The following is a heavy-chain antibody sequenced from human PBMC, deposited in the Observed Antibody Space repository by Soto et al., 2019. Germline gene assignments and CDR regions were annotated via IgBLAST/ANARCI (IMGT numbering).Heavy chain of an antibody. Sequence: QVQLVQSGAEVKKPGASVKVSCKASGYTFTSYAMHWVRQAPGPRLEWMGWINAGNGNTKYSQKFQGRVTITRDTSASTAYMELSSLRSEDTAVYYCARVVGYCSGGSCFLPFDYWGQGTLVTVSS. J-gene: IGHJ4*02. V-gene: IGHV1-3*01. CDR1: GYTFTSYA. CDR2: INAGNGNT. CDR3: ARVVGYCSGGSCFLPFDY. D-gene: IGHD2-15*01.